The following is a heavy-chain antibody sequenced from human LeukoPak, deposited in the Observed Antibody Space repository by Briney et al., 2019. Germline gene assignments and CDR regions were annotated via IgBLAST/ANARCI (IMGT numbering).Heavy chain of an antibody. Sequence: GGSLRLSCAASGFTFSSYAMSWVRQAPGKGLEWVSGISGSGGTTYYADSVKGRFTISRDNSKNTLYLHMNSLRAEDTAVYYCVKDSPYYYDSSDYWGQGILVPVSS. CDR3: VKDSPYYYDSSDY. V-gene: IGHV3-23*01. CDR1: GFTFSSYA. D-gene: IGHD3-22*01. J-gene: IGHJ4*02. CDR2: ISGSGGTT.